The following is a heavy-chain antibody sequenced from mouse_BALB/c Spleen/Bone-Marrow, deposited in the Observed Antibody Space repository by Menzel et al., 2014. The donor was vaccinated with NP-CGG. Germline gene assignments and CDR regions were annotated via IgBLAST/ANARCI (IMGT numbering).Heavy chain of an antibody. CDR2: INPGSGGT. D-gene: IGHD1-2*01. CDR1: GYAFTNYL. CDR3: SRPTATFFDY. J-gene: IGHJ2*01. V-gene: IGHV1-54*03. Sequence: QVQLQQSGAELVRPGTSVKVSCKASGYAFTNYLIEWVKQRPGQGLEWIGVINPGSGGTNYNEKFKDKATLTADESSSTAYMQLSSLTSDDSAVYFCSRPTATFFDYWGQGTTLSVSS.